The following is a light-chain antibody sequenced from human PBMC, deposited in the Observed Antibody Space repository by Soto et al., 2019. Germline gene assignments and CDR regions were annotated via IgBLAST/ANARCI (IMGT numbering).Light chain of an antibody. CDR2: DAS. CDR1: QTITTW. V-gene: IGKV1-5*01. CDR3: QQYTNTNNPWM. J-gene: IGKJ1*01. Sequence: DIPVTQSPPTLSASVGDRVTITFRSIQTITTWMAWYQQKPGKAPKLLVYDASTLQSGVATRFSGSGSGTEFTLIISGLQPEDSATYYCQQYTNTNNPWMFGQGTKVDIK.